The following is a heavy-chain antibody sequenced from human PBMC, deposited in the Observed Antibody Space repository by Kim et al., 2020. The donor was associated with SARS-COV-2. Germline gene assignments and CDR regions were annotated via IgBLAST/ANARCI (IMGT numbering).Heavy chain of an antibody. Sequence: GRFTISRDNSKNTLYLQMSSLRAEDTAVYYCVKDPRPRSIYSSGWIFDYWGQGTLVTVSS. V-gene: IGHV3-64D*06. J-gene: IGHJ4*02. CDR3: VKDPRPRSIYSSGWIFDY. D-gene: IGHD6-19*01.